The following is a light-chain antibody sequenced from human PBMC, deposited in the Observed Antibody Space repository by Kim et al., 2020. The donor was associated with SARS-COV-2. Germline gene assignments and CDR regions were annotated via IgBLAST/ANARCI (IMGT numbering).Light chain of an antibody. V-gene: IGKV3-15*01. CDR3: LQYKNWPPYT. J-gene: IGKJ2*01. CDR2: GAS. Sequence: EIIMTQSPATLSVSPGERSTLACRASQSISSNLAWYQQKPGQTPRLLIYGASTRATGIPARFSGSGSGTEFALTISSLQSEDFAVYYCLQYKNWPPYTFGQGTKLE. CDR1: QSISSN.